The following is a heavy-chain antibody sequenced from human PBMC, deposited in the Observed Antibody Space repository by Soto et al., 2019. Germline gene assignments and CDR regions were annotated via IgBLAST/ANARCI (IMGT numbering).Heavy chain of an antibody. CDR3: ARAGLESSGWYRMLDYFDY. V-gene: IGHV1-69*13. J-gene: IGHJ4*02. CDR1: GGTFSSYA. D-gene: IGHD6-19*01. CDR2: IIPIFGTA. Sequence: ASVKVSCKASGGTFSSYAISWVRQAPGQGLEWMGGIIPIFGTANYAQKFQGRVTITADESTSTAYMELSSLRSEDTAVYYCARAGLESSGWYRMLDYFDYWGQGTLVTVSS.